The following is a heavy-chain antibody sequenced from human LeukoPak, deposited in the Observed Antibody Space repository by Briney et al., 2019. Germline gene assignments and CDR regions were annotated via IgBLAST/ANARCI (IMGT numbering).Heavy chain of an antibody. CDR2: IYSGGST. V-gene: IGHV3-53*01. CDR3: ARDYYYDSSGYYYYYMDV. D-gene: IGHD3-22*01. CDR1: GFTVSSNY. J-gene: IGHJ6*03. Sequence: PGGSLRLSCAASGFTVSSNYMSWVRQAPGKGLEWVSVIYSGGSTYYADSVKGRFTISRDNSKNTLYLQMNSLGAEDTAVYYCARDYYYDSSGYYYYYMDVWGKGTTVTVSS.